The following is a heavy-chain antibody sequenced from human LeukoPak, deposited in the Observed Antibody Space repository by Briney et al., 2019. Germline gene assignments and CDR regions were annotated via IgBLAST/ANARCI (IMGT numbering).Heavy chain of an antibody. CDR2: INSSGSTI. Sequence: GGSLRLSCAASGFTFSSYEMSWVRQAPGKGLEWVSYINSSGSTIYYADSVKGRFTISRDNAKNSLYLQMNSLRAEDTAVYYCAELDITMIGGVWGKGTTVTISS. CDR1: GFTFSSYE. D-gene: IGHD3-10*02. CDR3: AELDITMIGGV. J-gene: IGHJ6*04. V-gene: IGHV3-48*03.